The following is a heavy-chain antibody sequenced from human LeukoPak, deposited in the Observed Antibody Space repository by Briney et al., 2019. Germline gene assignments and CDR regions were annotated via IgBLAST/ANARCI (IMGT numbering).Heavy chain of an antibody. J-gene: IGHJ4*02. D-gene: IGHD3-16*01. CDR2: IYYSGST. CDR1: VGSMSSSSYD. CDR3: ARQVPSSRLRLGELFLPFGY. V-gene: IGHV4-39*01. Sequence: SETLSLACTVSVGSMSSSSYDWGWIRQPPGKGLEWIGRIYYSGSTYYNPSLKTRVTISVDTSKNQFSLKLSSVTAADTVEYYHARQVPSSRLRLGELFLPFGYWRQGTLVTVSS.